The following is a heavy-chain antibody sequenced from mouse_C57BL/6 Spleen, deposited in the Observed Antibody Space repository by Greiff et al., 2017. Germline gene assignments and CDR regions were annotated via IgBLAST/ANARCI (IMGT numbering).Heavy chain of an antibody. J-gene: IGHJ4*01. D-gene: IGHD1-1*01. V-gene: IGHV5-17*01. CDR2: ISSGSSTI. CDR3: AITTVVAHYYAMDY. CDR1: GFTFSDYG. Sequence: EVKVVESGGGLVKPGGSLKLSCAASGFTFSDYGMHWVRQAPEKGLEWVAYISSGSSTIYYADTVKGRFTISRDNAKNTLFLQMTSLRSEDTAMYYCAITTVVAHYYAMDYWGQGTSVTGAS.